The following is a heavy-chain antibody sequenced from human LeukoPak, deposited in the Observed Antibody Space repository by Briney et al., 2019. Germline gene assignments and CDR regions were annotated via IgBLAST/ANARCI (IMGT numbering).Heavy chain of an antibody. CDR3: AKDDSGSGTFGC. D-gene: IGHD3-10*01. CDR2: ISGSGGST. J-gene: IGHJ4*02. CDR1: GFTFSSYA. Sequence: GSLRLSCAASGFTFSSYAMSWVRQAPGKGLEWVSAISGSGGSTYYADSVKGRFTISRDNSKNTLYLQMNSLRAEDTAVYYCAKDDSGSGTFGCWGQGTLVTVSS. V-gene: IGHV3-23*01.